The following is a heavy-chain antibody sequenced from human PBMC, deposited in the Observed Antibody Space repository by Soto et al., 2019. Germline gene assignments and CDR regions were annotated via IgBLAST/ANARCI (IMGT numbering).Heavy chain of an antibody. V-gene: IGHV4-59*01. CDR2: VYYSGST. CDR1: GGSISSYY. CDR3: ARMGYYYDTSGYYFLFDF. D-gene: IGHD3-22*01. Sequence: PXATLSLTFTVSGGSISSYYWSWIRQPPGKGLEWIGYVYYSGSTNYNPSLNSRVTMSVDTSKNQFSLKLSSVTAADTAVYYCARMGYYYDTSGYYFLFDFWGQGTLVTVYS. J-gene: IGHJ4*02.